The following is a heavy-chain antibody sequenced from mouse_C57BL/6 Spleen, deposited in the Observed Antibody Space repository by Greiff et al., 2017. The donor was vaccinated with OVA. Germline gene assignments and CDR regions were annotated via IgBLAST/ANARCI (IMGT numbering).Heavy chain of an antibody. CDR1: GYTFTDYN. CDR2: INPNNGGT. CDR3: AREIYYYGSSYLYAMDY. Sequence: EVQLQQSGPELVKPGASVKMSCKASGYTFTDYNMHWVKQSHGKSLEWTGYINPNNGGTSYNQKFKGKATLTVNKSSSTAYMELRSLTSEDSAVYYCAREIYYYGSSYLYAMDYWGQGTSVTVSS. V-gene: IGHV1-22*01. J-gene: IGHJ4*01. D-gene: IGHD1-1*01.